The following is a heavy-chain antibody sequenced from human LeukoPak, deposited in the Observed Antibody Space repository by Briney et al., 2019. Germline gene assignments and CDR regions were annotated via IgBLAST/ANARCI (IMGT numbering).Heavy chain of an antibody. CDR3: ARARRSGLYFDY. V-gene: IGHV4-34*01. Sequence: KSSETLSLTCAVYGGSFSGYYWSWIRQRPGKGVEWIGEINHSGSTNYNPSLKSRVTISVDTSKNQFSLKLSSVTAADTAVYYCARARRSGLYFDYWGQGTLVTVSS. CDR1: GGSFSGYY. D-gene: IGHD3-3*01. J-gene: IGHJ4*02. CDR2: INHSGST.